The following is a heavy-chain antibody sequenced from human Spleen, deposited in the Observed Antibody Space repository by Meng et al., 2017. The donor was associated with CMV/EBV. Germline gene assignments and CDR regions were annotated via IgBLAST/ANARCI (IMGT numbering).Heavy chain of an antibody. CDR2: IYSGGST. Sequence: GGSLRLSCAASGFTFSDYYMSWVRQAPGKGLEWVSVIYSGGSTYYADSVKGRFTISRDNSKNTLYLQMNSLRAEDTAVYYCARGGDIDGMDVWGQGTTVTVSS. V-gene: IGHV3-53*01. CDR3: ARGGDIDGMDV. CDR1: GFTFSDYY. J-gene: IGHJ6*02. D-gene: IGHD2-15*01.